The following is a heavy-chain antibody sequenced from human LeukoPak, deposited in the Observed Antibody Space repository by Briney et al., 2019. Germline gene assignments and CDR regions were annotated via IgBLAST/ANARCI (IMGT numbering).Heavy chain of an antibody. D-gene: IGHD2-15*01. V-gene: IGHV1-8*01. J-gene: IGHJ4*02. CDR3: AKGPSGRYCSGDTCYFDY. CDR2: MNPNSGNT. CDR1: GYTFTSYD. Sequence: ASVKVSCKASGYTFTSYDINWVRQATGQGLEWMGWMNPNSGNTGYAQKFQGRVTMTRNTSISTAYMELSSLRSEDTAVYYCAKGPSGRYCSGDTCYFDYWGQGTLVTVSS.